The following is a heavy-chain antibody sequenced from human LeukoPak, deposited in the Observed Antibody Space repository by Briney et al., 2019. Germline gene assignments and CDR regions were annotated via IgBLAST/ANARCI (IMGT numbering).Heavy chain of an antibody. CDR3: VRVHRYSSSWDSFDY. V-gene: IGHV3-9*01. CDR1: GFTFDDHA. D-gene: IGHD6-13*01. J-gene: IGHJ4*02. Sequence: GGSLRLSCAASGFTFDDHAMHWVRQAPGKGLEWVSGISWNSGSIGYADSVKGRFTISRDNAKNSLYLQMNSLRDDDTALYYCVRVHRYSSSWDSFDYWGQGTVATVSS. CDR2: ISWNSGSI.